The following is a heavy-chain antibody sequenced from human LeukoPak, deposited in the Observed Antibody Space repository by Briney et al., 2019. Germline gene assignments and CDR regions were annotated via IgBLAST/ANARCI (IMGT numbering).Heavy chain of an antibody. V-gene: IGHV3-30-3*01. CDR3: AKDRSSSWSIDAFDI. CDR1: GFTFSSYA. CDR2: ISYDGSNK. D-gene: IGHD6-13*01. J-gene: IGHJ3*02. Sequence: GGSLRLSCAASGFTFSSYAMHWVRQAPGKGLEWVAVISYDGSNKYYADSVKGRFTISRDNSKNTLYLQMNGLRAEDTAVYYCAKDRSSSWSIDAFDIWGQGTMVTVSS.